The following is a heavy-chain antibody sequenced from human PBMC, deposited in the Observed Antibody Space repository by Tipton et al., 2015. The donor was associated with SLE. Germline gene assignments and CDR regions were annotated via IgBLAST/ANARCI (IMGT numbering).Heavy chain of an antibody. V-gene: IGHV3-13*01. D-gene: IGHD2-15*01. CDR2: IGTGGDT. Sequence: SLRLSCAASGFTFSNYDMHWVREGTGKGLEWVSGIGTGGDTKYAGSVKGRFTISRENAKNSLYLQMNSLRAGDTAVYYCARSGESVDMDGMAVCGQGTPVTVS. CDR1: GFTFSNYD. J-gene: IGHJ6*02. CDR3: ARSGESVDMDGMAV.